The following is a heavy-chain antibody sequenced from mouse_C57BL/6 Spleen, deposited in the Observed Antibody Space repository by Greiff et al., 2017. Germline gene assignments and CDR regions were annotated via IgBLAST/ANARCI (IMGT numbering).Heavy chain of an antibody. CDR3: ARCSSGYVGYYFDY. J-gene: IGHJ2*01. V-gene: IGHV1-4*01. CDR1: GYTFTSYT. D-gene: IGHD3-2*02. CDR2: INPSSGYT. Sequence: QVQLQQSGAELARPGASVKMSCKASGYTFTSYTMHWVKQRPGQGLEWIGYINPSSGYTKYNQKFKDKATLTADKSSSTAYMQLSSLTSEDSAVYDCARCSSGYVGYYFDYWGQGTTLTVSA.